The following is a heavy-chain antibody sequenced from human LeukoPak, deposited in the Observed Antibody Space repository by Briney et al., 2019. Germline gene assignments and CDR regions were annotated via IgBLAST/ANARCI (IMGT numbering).Heavy chain of an antibody. V-gene: IGHV4-39*01. D-gene: IGHD1-26*01. CDR3: ATTGDTALIVGATGLFY. J-gene: IGHJ4*02. Sequence: PSETLSLTCTVSGGSISSSSYYWGWIRQPPGKGLEWIGSIYYSGSTYYNPSLKSRVTISVDTSKNQFSLKLSSVTAADTAVYYCATTGDTALIVGATGLFYWGQGTLVTVSS. CDR2: IYYSGST. CDR1: GGSISSSSYY.